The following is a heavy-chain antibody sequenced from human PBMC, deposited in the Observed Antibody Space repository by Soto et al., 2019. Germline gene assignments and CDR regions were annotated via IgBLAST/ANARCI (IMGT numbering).Heavy chain of an antibody. V-gene: IGHV3-21*01. Sequence: GGSLRLSCAASGFTFSSYSMNWVRQAPGKGLEWVSSISSSSSYIYYADSVKGRFTISRDNAKNSLYLQMNSLRAEDTAVYYCARDSLTIFGVVTSFDYWGQGTLVTVSS. CDR2: ISSSSSYI. J-gene: IGHJ4*02. D-gene: IGHD3-3*01. CDR1: GFTFSSYS. CDR3: ARDSLTIFGVVTSFDY.